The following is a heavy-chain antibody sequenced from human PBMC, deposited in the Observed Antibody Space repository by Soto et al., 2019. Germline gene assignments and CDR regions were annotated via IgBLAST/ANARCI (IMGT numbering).Heavy chain of an antibody. CDR1: GGSISSSNW. J-gene: IGHJ4*02. D-gene: IGHD5-18*01. Sequence: SETLSLTCAVSGGSISSSNWWSWVRQPPGKGLEWIGEIYHSGSTNYNPSLKSRVTISVDKSKNQFSLKLSSVTAADTAVYYCARARGIQLWSSYFHYWGQGTTVTVST. V-gene: IGHV4-4*02. CDR3: ARARGIQLWSSYFHY. CDR2: IYHSGST.